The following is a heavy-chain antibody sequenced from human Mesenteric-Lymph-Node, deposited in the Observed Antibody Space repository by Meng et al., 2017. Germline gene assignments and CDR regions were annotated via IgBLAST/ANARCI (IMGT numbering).Heavy chain of an antibody. CDR3: ARTTVTTGLSDFDY. J-gene: IGHJ4*02. Sequence: GESLKISCKGSGYSFTSYWIGWVRQMPGKGLEWMGIIYPGDSDTRYSPSFEGQVTISADKSINTAYLQWTSLKASDTAMYYCARTTVTTGLSDFDYWGQGTLVTVSS. CDR2: IYPGDSDT. V-gene: IGHV5-51*01. D-gene: IGHD4-17*01. CDR1: GYSFTSYW.